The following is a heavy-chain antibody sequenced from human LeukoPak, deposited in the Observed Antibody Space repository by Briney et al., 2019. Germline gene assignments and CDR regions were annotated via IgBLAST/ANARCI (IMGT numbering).Heavy chain of an antibody. Sequence: GASVKVSCKASGGTFSSYAISWVRQAPGQGLEWMGGIIPIFGTANYAQKFQGRVTITADESTSTAYMELSSLRSEDTAVYYCARGLTAMVTLGFDSWGQGTLVTVSS. V-gene: IGHV1-69*13. J-gene: IGHJ4*02. D-gene: IGHD5-18*01. CDR3: ARGLTAMVTLGFDS. CDR1: GGTFSSYA. CDR2: IIPIFGTA.